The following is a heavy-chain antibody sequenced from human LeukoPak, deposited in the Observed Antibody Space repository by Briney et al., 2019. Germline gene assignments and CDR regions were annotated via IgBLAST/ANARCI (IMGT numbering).Heavy chain of an antibody. Sequence: EASVKVSCKASGGTFSSYAISWVRQAPGQGLEWMGRIIPILGIANYAQKFQGRVTITADKSTSTAYMELSSLRSEDTAVYYCARDRGYYYDSSGDPVSDYWGQGTLVTVSS. D-gene: IGHD3-22*01. CDR2: IIPILGIA. J-gene: IGHJ4*02. V-gene: IGHV1-69*04. CDR1: GGTFSSYA. CDR3: ARDRGYYYDSSGDPVSDY.